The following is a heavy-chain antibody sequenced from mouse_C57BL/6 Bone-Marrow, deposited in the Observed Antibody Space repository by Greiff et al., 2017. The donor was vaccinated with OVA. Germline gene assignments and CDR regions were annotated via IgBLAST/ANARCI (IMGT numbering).Heavy chain of an antibody. V-gene: IGHV7-1*01. Sequence: DVQLVESGGGLVQSGRSLRLSCATSGFTFSDFYMEWVRQAPGKGLEWIAASRNKANDYTTEYSASVKGRFIVSRDTSQSILYLQMNALRAEDTAIYYCARDADEDYAMDYWGQGTSVTVSS. CDR1: GFTFSDFY. CDR3: ARDADEDYAMDY. CDR2: SRNKANDYTT. J-gene: IGHJ4*01.